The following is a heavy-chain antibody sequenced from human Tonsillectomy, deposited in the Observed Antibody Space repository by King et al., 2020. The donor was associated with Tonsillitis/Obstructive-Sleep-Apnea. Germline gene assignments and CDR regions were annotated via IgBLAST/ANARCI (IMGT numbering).Heavy chain of an antibody. CDR1: GGSVSSGSYY. Sequence: VQLQESGPGLVRPSETLSLTCTVSGGSVSSGSYYWRWIRQPPGKGLEWIGYINYSGSTNYNPSLNSRVTISVDTSKKQFSLKLSSVTAADTAVYYCARGDLDFWSGYYYFDYWGQGTLVTVSS. D-gene: IGHD3-3*01. CDR3: ARGDLDFWSGYYYFDY. V-gene: IGHV4-61*01. J-gene: IGHJ4*02. CDR2: INYSGST.